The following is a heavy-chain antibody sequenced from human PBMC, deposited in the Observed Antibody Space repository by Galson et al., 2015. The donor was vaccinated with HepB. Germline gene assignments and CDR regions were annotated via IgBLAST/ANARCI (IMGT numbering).Heavy chain of an antibody. V-gene: IGHV4-4*07. J-gene: IGHJ4*02. CDR2: IYNSENT. CDR3: ARGPTRKHFDS. CDR1: SGSISTYY. Sequence: TLSLTCTISSGSISTYYWNWIRQPAGKGLEWIGRIYNSENTDYNPSLKGRVTMSVDTSKNQFSLNLSSVTAADTAVYYCARGPTRKHFDSWGQGTLVTVSS.